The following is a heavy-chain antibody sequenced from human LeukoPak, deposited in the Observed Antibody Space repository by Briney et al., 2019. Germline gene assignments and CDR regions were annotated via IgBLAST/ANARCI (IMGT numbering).Heavy chain of an antibody. V-gene: IGHV4-39*01. CDR3: TTMYGDYYYMDV. Sequence: SETLSLTCTVSGGSIGSGSYYWGWSRQPPGKGLEWIGSISYSGSIYYNPSLKSRVTISVDTSKNQLSLKLSAVTAADTAVYYCTTMYGDYYYMDVWGKGTTVTVSS. CDR1: GGSIGSGSYY. J-gene: IGHJ6*03. CDR2: ISYSGSI. D-gene: IGHD4/OR15-4a*01.